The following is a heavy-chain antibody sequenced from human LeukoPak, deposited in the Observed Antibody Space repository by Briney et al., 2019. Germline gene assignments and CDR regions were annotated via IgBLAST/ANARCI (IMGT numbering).Heavy chain of an antibody. CDR3: AREAEAFDI. CDR1: GFTFSNYW. V-gene: IGHV3-7*01. J-gene: IGHJ3*02. CDR2: IKHDGSAK. Sequence: RGSLRLSCAASGFTFSNYWMSWVRQAPGKGLEWVANIKHDGSAKYYVDSVKGRFTISRDNAKSSLYLQMNSLRAEDTAVYYCAREAEAFDIWGQGTMVTVSS.